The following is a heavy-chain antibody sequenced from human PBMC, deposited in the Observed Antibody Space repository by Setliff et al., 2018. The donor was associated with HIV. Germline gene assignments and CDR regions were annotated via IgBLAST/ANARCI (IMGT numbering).Heavy chain of an antibody. CDR2: IISKSDGGTT. CDR3: ATKGRDVYTLEAPG. Sequence: GSLRLSCAASGFTFSNTWMNWVRQAPGKGLEWVGRIISKSDGGTTNYAAPVEGRFAISRDDSKNTVYLQMNNLKTEDTAVYYCATKGRDVYTLEAPGWGQGTLVTAPQ. V-gene: IGHV3-15*01. D-gene: IGHD2-15*01. CDR1: GFTFSNTW. J-gene: IGHJ4*02.